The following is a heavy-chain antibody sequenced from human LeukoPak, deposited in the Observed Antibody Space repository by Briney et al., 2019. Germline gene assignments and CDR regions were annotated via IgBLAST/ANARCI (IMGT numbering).Heavy chain of an antibody. CDR1: GGSISSYY. D-gene: IGHD5-24*01. J-gene: IGHJ4*02. CDR3: ARVAEMATIFYFDY. V-gene: IGHV4-59*08. CDR2: IYYSGST. Sequence: SETLSLTCTVSGGSISSYYWSWIRQPPGKGLEWIGYIYYSGSTNYNPSLKSRVTISVDTSKNQFSLKLSSVTAADTAVYYCARVAEMATIFYFDYWGQGTLVTVSS.